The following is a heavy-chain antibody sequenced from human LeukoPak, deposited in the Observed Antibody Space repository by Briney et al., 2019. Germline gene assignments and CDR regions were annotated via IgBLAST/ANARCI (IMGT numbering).Heavy chain of an antibody. Sequence: SVKVSCKASGFTFTSSSMQWVRQARGQRLEWIGWIVVGSGNTNYAQKFQERVTITRDMSTSTAYMELSSLRSEDTAVYYCAADRWVGATTFDYWGQGTLVTVSS. CDR1: GFTFTSSS. CDR2: IVVGSGNT. CDR3: AADRWVGATTFDY. J-gene: IGHJ4*02. D-gene: IGHD1-26*01. V-gene: IGHV1-58*02.